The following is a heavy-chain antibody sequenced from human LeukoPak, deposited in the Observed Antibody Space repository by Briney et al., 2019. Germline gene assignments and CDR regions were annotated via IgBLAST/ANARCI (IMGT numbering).Heavy chain of an antibody. CDR1: GFTFSSHW. J-gene: IGHJ6*02. Sequence: PGGSLRLSCVVSGFTFSSHWMSWVRQAPGKGLEWVGRIKSKTDGGTTDYAAPVKGRFTISRDDSKNTLYLQMNSLKTEDTAVYYCTTDRYGDTYYYYGMDVWGQGTTVTVSS. CDR2: IKSKTDGGTT. V-gene: IGHV3-15*01. D-gene: IGHD4-17*01. CDR3: TTDRYGDTYYYYGMDV.